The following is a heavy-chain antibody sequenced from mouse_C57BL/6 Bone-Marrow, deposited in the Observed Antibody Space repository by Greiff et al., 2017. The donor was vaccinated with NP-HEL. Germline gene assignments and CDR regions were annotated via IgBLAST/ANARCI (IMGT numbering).Heavy chain of an antibody. CDR2: IDPSDSYT. CDR3: ARDGNYDYAMDY. CDR1: GYTFTSYW. Sequence: VQLQQPGAELVKPGASVKLSCKASGYTFTSYWMQWVKQRPGQGLEWIGEIDPSDSYTNYNQKFKGKATLTVDTSSSTAYMQLSSLTSEDSAVYYGARDGNYDYAMDYWGQGTSVTVSS. V-gene: IGHV1-50*01. J-gene: IGHJ4*01. D-gene: IGHD2-1*01.